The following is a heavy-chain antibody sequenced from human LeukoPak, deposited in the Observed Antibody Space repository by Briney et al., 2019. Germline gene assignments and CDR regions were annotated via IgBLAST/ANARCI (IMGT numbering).Heavy chain of an antibody. Sequence: GGSPRLSCAASGFALSSHWMTWVRQVPGRGPEWVANVNRDGSETYYLDSVKGRFTISKDNAKNSLYLQMNSLRAEDTALYHCARNNGMDVWGQGTTVIVSS. J-gene: IGHJ6*02. V-gene: IGHV3-7*03. CDR3: ARNNGMDV. CDR2: VNRDGSET. CDR1: GFALSSHW.